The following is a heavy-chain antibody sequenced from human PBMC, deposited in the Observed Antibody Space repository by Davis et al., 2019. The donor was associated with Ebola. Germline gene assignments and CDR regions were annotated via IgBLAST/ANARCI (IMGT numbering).Heavy chain of an antibody. Sequence: GESLKISCAASGFTFSGSAMHWVRQASGKGLEWVGRIRSKANSYATAYAASVKGRFTISRDDSKNTAYLQMNSLKTEDTAVYYCTTSAGATRKIDYWGQGTLVTVSS. J-gene: IGHJ4*02. V-gene: IGHV3-73*01. CDR1: GFTFSGSA. CDR2: IRSKANSYAT. D-gene: IGHD1-26*01. CDR3: TTSAGATRKIDY.